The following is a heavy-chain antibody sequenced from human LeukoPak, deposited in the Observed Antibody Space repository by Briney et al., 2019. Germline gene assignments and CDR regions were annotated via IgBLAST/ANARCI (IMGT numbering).Heavy chain of an antibody. D-gene: IGHD6-13*01. V-gene: IGHV1-69*13. CDR3: ARDSIAAAGFDY. Sequence: SVKVSCKASGGTFSSYAISWVRQAPGQGLEWMGEIIPIFGTANYAQKFQGRVTITADESTSTAYMELSSLRSEDTAVYYCARDSIAAAGFDYWGQGTLVTVSS. CDR1: GGTFSSYA. J-gene: IGHJ4*02. CDR2: IIPIFGTA.